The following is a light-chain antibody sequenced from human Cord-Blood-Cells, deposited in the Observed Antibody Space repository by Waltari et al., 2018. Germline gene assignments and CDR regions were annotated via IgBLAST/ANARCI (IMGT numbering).Light chain of an antibody. CDR2: DVS. CDR1: SSDVGGYNS. Sequence: QSALTQPASVSGSPGQSITISCTGPSSDVGGYNSVSWYQQHPGKAPKLMIYDVSKRPSGVSNRFSGSKSGNTASLTISGLQAEDEADYYCSSYTSSSTLFGGGTKLTVL. CDR3: SSYTSSSTL. J-gene: IGLJ2*01. V-gene: IGLV2-14*01.